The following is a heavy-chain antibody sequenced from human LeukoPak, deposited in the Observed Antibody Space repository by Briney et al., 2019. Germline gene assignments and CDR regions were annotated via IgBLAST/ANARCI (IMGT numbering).Heavy chain of an antibody. CDR3: ARHTSAGDWFDP. J-gene: IGHJ5*02. D-gene: IGHD1-1*01. V-gene: IGHV4-59*01. CDR2: IYYTGSP. CDR1: GGSISSYY. Sequence: SETLSLTCTISGGSISSYYWSWIRQPPGKGPEYIGYIYYTGSPNYNPSLKSRVTISVDTSKNQFFLKLNSVTAADTAVYYCARHTSAGDWFDPWGQGTLVTVSS.